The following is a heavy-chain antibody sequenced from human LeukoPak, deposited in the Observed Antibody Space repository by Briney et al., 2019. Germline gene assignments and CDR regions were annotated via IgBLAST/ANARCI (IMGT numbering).Heavy chain of an antibody. CDR2: MNPNNGNT. Sequence: GSVKVSCKASGFTFTSYDINWVRQATGQGLEWMGWMNPNNGNTGYAQKFQGRVTMTRDTSISTAHMELRSLRSEDTAVYYCVRDGEGVAISVNYWFDPWGQGTLVTVSS. J-gene: IGHJ5*02. D-gene: IGHD3-10*01. CDR1: GFTFTSYD. CDR3: VRDGEGVAISVNYWFDP. V-gene: IGHV1-8*01.